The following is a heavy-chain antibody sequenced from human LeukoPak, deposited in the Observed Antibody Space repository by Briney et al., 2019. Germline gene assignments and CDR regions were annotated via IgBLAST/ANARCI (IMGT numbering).Heavy chain of an antibody. J-gene: IGHJ4*02. Sequence: PSETLSLTCAVYGGSFSGYYWSWIRQPPGKGLEWIGEINHSGSTNYNPSLKSRVTISVDTSKNQFSLKLSSVTAADTAVHYCARGVAGDIVVVPAAIGAGPLDYWGQGTLVTVSS. CDR1: GGSFSGYY. CDR2: INHSGST. CDR3: ARGVAGDIVVVPAAIGAGPLDY. V-gene: IGHV4-34*01. D-gene: IGHD2-2*01.